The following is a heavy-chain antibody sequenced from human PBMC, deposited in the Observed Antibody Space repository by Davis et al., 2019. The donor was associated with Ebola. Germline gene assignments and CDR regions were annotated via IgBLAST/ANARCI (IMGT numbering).Heavy chain of an antibody. Sequence: AASVKVSCKASGYTFTSYAMHWVRQAPGQRLEWMGWINAGSGNTNYAQKFQERVTITRDMSTSTAYMELSSLRSEDTAVYYCARDLALSVAAAGTYYYYYYGMDVWGQGTTVTVSS. CDR3: ARDLALSVAAAGTYYYYYYGMDV. CDR1: GYTFTSYA. J-gene: IGHJ6*02. CDR2: INAGSGNT. V-gene: IGHV1-3*01. D-gene: IGHD6-13*01.